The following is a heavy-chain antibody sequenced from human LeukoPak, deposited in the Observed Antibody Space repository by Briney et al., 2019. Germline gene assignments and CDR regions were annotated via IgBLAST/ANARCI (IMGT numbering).Heavy chain of an antibody. Sequence: PSETLSLTCTVSGGSISSYYWSWIRQPPGKGLDWIGYIYYSGSTNYNPSLKSRVTISIDTSKNQFSLKLSSVTAADTAVYYCAREVWDGYNSSPYFFDYWGQGTLVTVSS. CDR1: GGSISSYY. J-gene: IGHJ4*02. D-gene: IGHD5-24*01. CDR2: IYYSGST. CDR3: AREVWDGYNSSPYFFDY. V-gene: IGHV4-59*01.